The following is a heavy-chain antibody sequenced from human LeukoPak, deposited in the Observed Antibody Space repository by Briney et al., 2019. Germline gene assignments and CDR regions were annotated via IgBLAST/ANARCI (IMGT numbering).Heavy chain of an antibody. CDR3: AVGIAVAGAFDY. CDR1: GFTFSSYG. J-gene: IGHJ4*02. D-gene: IGHD6-19*01. CDR2: ISYDGSNK. V-gene: IGHV3-30*03. Sequence: PGGSLRLSCAASGFTFSSYGMHWVRQAPGKGLEWVAVISYDGSNKYYADSAKGRFTISRDNSKNTLYLQMNSLRAEDTAVYYCAVGIAVAGAFDYWGQGTLVTVSS.